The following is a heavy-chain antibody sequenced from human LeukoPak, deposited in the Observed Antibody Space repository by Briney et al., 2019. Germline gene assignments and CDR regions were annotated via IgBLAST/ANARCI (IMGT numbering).Heavy chain of an antibody. D-gene: IGHD3-22*01. CDR2: ISYDGSNK. CDR1: GFTFSSYG. V-gene: IGHV3-30*03. Sequence: GGSLRLSCAASGFTFSSYGMHWVRQAPGKGLEWVAVISYDGSNKYYADSVKGRFTISRDNSKNTLYLQMNSLRAEDTAVYYCARRAGDYSHPYDYWGQGTLVTVS. J-gene: IGHJ4*02. CDR3: ARRAGDYSHPYDY.